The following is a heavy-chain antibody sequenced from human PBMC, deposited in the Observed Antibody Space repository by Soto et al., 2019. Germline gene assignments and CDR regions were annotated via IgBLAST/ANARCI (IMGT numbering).Heavy chain of an antibody. Sequence: EVQLVEYGGDLVQPGGSLRLSCVASGFTFSNYEMNWVRQAPGKGLEWVSYISSSGSTIYYADSVKGRFTISRENARNSLYLQMNSLRAEDTAVYYCVIDGAMVNGFDYWGQGTLVTVSS. CDR1: GFTFSNYE. CDR2: ISSSGSTI. CDR3: VIDGAMVNGFDY. J-gene: IGHJ4*02. V-gene: IGHV3-48*03. D-gene: IGHD5-18*01.